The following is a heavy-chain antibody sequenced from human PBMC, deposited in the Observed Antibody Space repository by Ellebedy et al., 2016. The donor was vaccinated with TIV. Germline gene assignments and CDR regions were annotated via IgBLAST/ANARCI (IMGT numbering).Heavy chain of an antibody. V-gene: IGHV4-34*01. CDR1: GGSFSGYY. D-gene: IGHD2-2*01. CDR3: ARMNIVVLPAAMRYPDY. Sequence: MPSETLSLTCAVYGGSFSGYYWSWIRQPPGKGLEWIGEINHSGSTNYNPSLKSRVTISVDTSKNQFSLKLSSVTAADTAVYYCARMNIVVLPAAMRYPDYWGQGTLVTVSS. J-gene: IGHJ4*02. CDR2: INHSGST.